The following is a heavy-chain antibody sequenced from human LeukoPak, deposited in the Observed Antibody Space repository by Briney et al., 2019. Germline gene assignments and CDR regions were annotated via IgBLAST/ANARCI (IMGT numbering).Heavy chain of an antibody. J-gene: IGHJ4*02. CDR2: ISSIGHTT. V-gene: IGHV3-48*03. D-gene: IGHD6-19*01. Sequence: PGGSLRLSCAASGFTFSIYEMNWVRQAPGKGLEWVAYISSIGHTTYYADSLKGRFTISRDNAKNSLYLQMNSLRAEDTAVYYCARLSGSYSHYWGQGTLVTVSS. CDR3: ARLSGSYSHY. CDR1: GFTFSIYE.